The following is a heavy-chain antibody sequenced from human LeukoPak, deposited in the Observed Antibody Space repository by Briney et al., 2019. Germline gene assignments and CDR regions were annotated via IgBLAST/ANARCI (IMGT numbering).Heavy chain of an antibody. V-gene: IGHV3-33*06. D-gene: IGHD3-22*01. CDR2: IWYDGSNR. J-gene: IGHJ4*02. Sequence: PGESLRLSCAASGFTFSSYGMHWARQAPGKGLEWVAVIWYDGSNRYYADSVKGRFTISRDNSKNTLYLQMHSLRAEDTAVYYCAKGAGGLSSGYYYYFDYWGQGTLVTVSS. CDR1: GFTFSSYG. CDR3: AKGAGGLSSGYYYYFDY.